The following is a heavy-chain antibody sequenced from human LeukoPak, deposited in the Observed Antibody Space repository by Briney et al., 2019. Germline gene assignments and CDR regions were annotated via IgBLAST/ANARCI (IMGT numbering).Heavy chain of an antibody. J-gene: IGHJ4*02. V-gene: IGHV3-30*18. CDR3: AKDQTGSPDY. CDR2: ISYDGSNK. Sequence: PGGSLRLSCAASGFTFSSYGMHWVRQAPGKGVEGGAVISYDGSNKYYADSVKGRFTISRDNSKNTLYLQMNSLRAEDTAVYYCAKDQTGSPDYWGQGTLVTVSS. D-gene: IGHD6-13*01. CDR1: GFTFSSYG.